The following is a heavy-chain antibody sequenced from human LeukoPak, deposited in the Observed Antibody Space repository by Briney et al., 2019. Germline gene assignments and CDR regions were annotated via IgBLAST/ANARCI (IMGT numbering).Heavy chain of an antibody. Sequence: PGGSLRLSCAASGFTFSSYWMHWVRHAPGKGLVWVSRISTDVSDTNYADSVKGRFTISRDNAKNTLYLQMNSLRAEDTAVYYCARGLPSDSSGSPDYWGQGTLVTVSS. D-gene: IGHD3-22*01. J-gene: IGHJ4*02. V-gene: IGHV3-74*01. CDR2: ISTDVSDT. CDR1: GFTFSSYW. CDR3: ARGLPSDSSGSPDY.